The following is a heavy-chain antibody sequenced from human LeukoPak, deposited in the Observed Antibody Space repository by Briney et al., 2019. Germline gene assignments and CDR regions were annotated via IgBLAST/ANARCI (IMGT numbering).Heavy chain of an antibody. CDR3: AKKRTDVSGSHYFDW. Sequence: GGSLRLSCAASGFSFSSYAMSWVRQAPGKGLEWVSAISGSGGSTYFADSVKGRFTISRDNSKNTLYLQMNSLRAEDTAVYYCAKKRTDVSGSHYFDWWGQGTLVTVSS. CDR2: ISGSGGST. CDR1: GFSFSSYA. D-gene: IGHD2-15*01. V-gene: IGHV3-23*01. J-gene: IGHJ4*02.